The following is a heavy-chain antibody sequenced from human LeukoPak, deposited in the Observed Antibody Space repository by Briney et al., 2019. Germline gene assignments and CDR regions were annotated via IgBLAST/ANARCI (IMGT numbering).Heavy chain of an antibody. V-gene: IGHV4-39*07. Sequence: SETLSLTCTVSGGSISSSSYYWGWIRQPPGKGLEWIGSMFYSGSTYYNPSLKSRVTISVETSKKQFSLRLSSVTAADTAVYYCARKGGGQLVNTRRWFDPWGQGTLVTVSS. CDR2: MFYSGST. CDR1: GGSISSSSYY. D-gene: IGHD1-1*01. J-gene: IGHJ5*02. CDR3: ARKGGGQLVNTRRWFDP.